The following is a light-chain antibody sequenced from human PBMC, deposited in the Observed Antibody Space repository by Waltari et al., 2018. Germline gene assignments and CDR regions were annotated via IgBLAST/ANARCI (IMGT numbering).Light chain of an antibody. CDR1: NIGSKS. CDR3: QVWDNYSDHWV. CDR2: YDN. V-gene: IGLV3-21*04. Sequence: SYVLTQPPSLSVAPGKTARITCRGNNIGSKSVHWCQQKAGQAPGVVISYDNDRPSGIPERFSASNSGNMATLTISRVEAGDEADYYCQVWDNYSDHWVFGGGTKLTVL. J-gene: IGLJ3*02.